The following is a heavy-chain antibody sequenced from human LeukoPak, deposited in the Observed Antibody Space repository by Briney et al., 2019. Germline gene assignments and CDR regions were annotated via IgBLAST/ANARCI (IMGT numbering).Heavy chain of an antibody. Sequence: GGSLRLSCAASGFTFSSYGMHWVRQAPGKGLEWVAVISYDGSNKYYADSVKGRFTISRDNSKNTLYLQMNSLRAEDTAVYCCAKVWGGGGIDYWGQGTLVTVSS. CDR3: AKVWGGGGIDY. V-gene: IGHV3-30*18. J-gene: IGHJ4*02. CDR1: GFTFSSYG. CDR2: ISYDGSNK. D-gene: IGHD3-10*01.